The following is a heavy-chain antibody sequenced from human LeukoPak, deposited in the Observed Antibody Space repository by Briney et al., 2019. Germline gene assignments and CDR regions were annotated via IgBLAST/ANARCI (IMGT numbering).Heavy chain of an antibody. CDR2: IYHSGST. CDR3: AREVVGWSGSYYPQYYFDY. CDR1: GGSISSGDYY. J-gene: IGHJ4*02. V-gene: IGHV4-30-4*08. Sequence: SQTLSLTCTVSGGSISSGDYYWSWIRQPPGKGLEWIGYIYHSGSTYYNPSLKSRVTISVDTSKNQFSLKLSSVTAADTAVYYCAREVVGWSGSYYPQYYFDYWGQGTLVTVSS. D-gene: IGHD1-26*01.